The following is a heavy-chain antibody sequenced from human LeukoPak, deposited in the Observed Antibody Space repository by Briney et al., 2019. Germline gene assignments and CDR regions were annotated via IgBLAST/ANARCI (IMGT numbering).Heavy chain of an antibody. D-gene: IGHD3-10*01. CDR3: ARKRIGEYFDY. J-gene: IGHJ4*02. Sequence: GGSLRLSCAASGFTFDDYAMHWVRQAPGKGLEWVSGISWNSGSIGYADSVKGRFTISRDNAKNSLYLQMNSLRAEDTAVYYCARKRIGEYFDYWGQGTLVTVSS. CDR1: GFTFDDYA. V-gene: IGHV3-9*01. CDR2: ISWNSGSI.